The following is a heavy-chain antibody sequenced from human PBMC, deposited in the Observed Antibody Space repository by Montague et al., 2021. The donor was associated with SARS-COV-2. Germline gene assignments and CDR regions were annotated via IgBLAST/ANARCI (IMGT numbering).Heavy chain of an antibody. V-gene: IGHV4-39*02. CDR3: ARRGRKLLPVATTIGGFDI. D-gene: IGHD5-12*01. CDR1: GGSISSNNYY. Sequence: SETLSLTCTVYGGSISSNNYYWNWSRQPPGKVLEWIGSIYDSGSTYYNPSLKSRVTISVDTSKNHFSLKLNSVTAADTAVYYCARRGRKLLPVATTIGGFDIWGQGTMVTVSS. J-gene: IGHJ3*02. CDR2: IYDSGST.